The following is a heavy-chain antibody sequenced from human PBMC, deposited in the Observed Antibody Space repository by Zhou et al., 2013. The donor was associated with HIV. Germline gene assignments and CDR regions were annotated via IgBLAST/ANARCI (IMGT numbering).Heavy chain of an antibody. CDR2: INCNSGDT. CDR1: AYRFIAEF. CDR3: ARMGYSDGYDYYYYGMDV. J-gene: IGHJ6*02. V-gene: IGHV1-2*02. Sequence: QVQLVQSGAEVKKPGASVKVPCEASAYRFIAEFIHWVRQAPGQGLEWMGRINCNSGDTAYAQKFQGRVTMSRDTSIRTAYMELSRLRSDDTAVYFCARMGYSDGYDYYYYGMDVWGQGTTVTVSS. D-gene: IGHD5-18*01.